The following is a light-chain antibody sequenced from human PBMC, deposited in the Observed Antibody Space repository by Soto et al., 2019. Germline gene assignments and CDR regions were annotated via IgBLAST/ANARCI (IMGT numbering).Light chain of an antibody. J-gene: IGKJ4*01. V-gene: IGKV1-5*03. Sequence: DIQMTQSPSTLSASVGDRVTIACRATQSISSRLAWYPQKVGEAPKLLIYKTSSLQSGVPSRFSGSGSGTEFTLTISSLQPEDFASYYCQQYQNYPATFGGGTKVDMK. CDR3: QQYQNYPAT. CDR2: KTS. CDR1: QSISSR.